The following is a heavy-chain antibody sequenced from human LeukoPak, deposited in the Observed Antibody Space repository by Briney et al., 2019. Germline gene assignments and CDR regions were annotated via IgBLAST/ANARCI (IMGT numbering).Heavy chain of an antibody. J-gene: IGHJ4*02. D-gene: IGHD7-27*01. CDR2: IYYSGGT. CDR1: GGSINYYY. CDR3: ARETPGAGHLDY. V-gene: IGHV4-59*01. Sequence: SETLSLTCTVSGGSINYYYWMWIRQPPGKGLEWIGYIYYSGGTHYNPSLKSRVTMLVDTSKNQFSLKLTAVTAADTAVYYCARETPGAGHLDYWGQGSLVTVSS.